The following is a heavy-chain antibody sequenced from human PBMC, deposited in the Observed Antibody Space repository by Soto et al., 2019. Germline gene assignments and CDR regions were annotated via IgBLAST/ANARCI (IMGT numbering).Heavy chain of an antibody. V-gene: IGHV1-69*13. CDR3: ARDYYDSSGYYRRDAFDI. Sequence: SVKVSCKASGGTFSSYAISRVRQAPGQGLEWMGGIIPIFGTANYAQKFQGRVTITADESTSTAYMELSSLRSEDTAVYYCARDYYDSSGYYRRDAFDIWGQGTMVTVSS. CDR1: GGTFSSYA. J-gene: IGHJ3*02. D-gene: IGHD3-22*01. CDR2: IIPIFGTA.